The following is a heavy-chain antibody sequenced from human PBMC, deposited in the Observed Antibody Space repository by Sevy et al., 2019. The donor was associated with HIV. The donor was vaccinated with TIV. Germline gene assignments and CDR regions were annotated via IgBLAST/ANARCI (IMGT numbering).Heavy chain of an antibody. J-gene: IGHJ4*01. CDR3: ARPDLSGWYFDF. D-gene: IGHD6-19*01. V-gene: IGHV3-48*01. CDR2: ISSSSDSSRTL. CDR1: GFTFSSYS. Sequence: GGSLRLSCVASGFTFSSYSMNWVRQAPGKGLEWVSYISSSSDSSRTLYYADSVKGRFSISRDNAKNSVNLQMTSLRVEDTAVYYCARPDLSGWYFDFWGHRTLVTVSS.